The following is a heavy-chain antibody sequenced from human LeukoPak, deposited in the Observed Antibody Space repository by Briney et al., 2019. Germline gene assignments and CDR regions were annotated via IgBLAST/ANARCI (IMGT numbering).Heavy chain of an antibody. D-gene: IGHD1-26*01. CDR1: GGSISSHY. V-gene: IGHV4-4*09. Sequence: SETLSLTCTVSGGSISSHYWSWIRQPPGKGLEWIGYIYTSGSTNYNPSLKSRVTISVDTSKNQFSLKLSSVTAADTAVYYCAGHSREFDYWGQGTLVTVSS. CDR3: AGHSREFDY. CDR2: IYTSGST. J-gene: IGHJ4*02.